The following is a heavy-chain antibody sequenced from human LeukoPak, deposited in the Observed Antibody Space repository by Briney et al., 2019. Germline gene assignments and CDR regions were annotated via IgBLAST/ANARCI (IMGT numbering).Heavy chain of an antibody. D-gene: IGHD3-3*02. CDR2: LSRGGAKT. Sequence: GGSLRLSCAASGFTFTHFPMSWVRQAPGKGLEWVSGLSRGGAKTFYAPSVKGRFTISRDDSNSTVFLHMKRLRVEDTAMYYCAKDIDHFDPWGQGTLVIVSS. J-gene: IGHJ5*02. V-gene: IGHV3-23*01. CDR3: AKDIDHFDP. CDR1: GFTFTHFP.